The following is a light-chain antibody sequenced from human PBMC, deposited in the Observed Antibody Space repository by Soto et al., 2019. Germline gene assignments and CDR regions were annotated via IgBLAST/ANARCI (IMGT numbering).Light chain of an antibody. CDR2: DAS. Sequence: EIVLTHSPGTLSLSPVEIATVSFRASQSVSSSYLAWYQQKPGQAPRLLIYDASTRATGIPARFSGSGSGTEFTLTISSLQSEDFAVYFCQQYADWPRTFGQGTKVDI. V-gene: IGKV3-15*01. CDR1: QSVSSSY. CDR3: QQYADWPRT. J-gene: IGKJ1*01.